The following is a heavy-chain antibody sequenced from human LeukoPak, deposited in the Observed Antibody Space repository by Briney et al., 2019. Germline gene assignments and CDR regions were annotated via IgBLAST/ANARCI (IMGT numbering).Heavy chain of an antibody. CDR3: AKSVRMVRGVTASDP. CDR1: GFTFSSYG. Sequence: PGGTLRLSCAASGFTFSSYGMSWVRQAPGKGLEWVSAISGSGGSTYYADSVKGRFTISRDNSKNTLYLQMNSLRAEDTAVYYCAKSVRMVRGVTASDPWGQGTLVTVSS. D-gene: IGHD3-10*01. CDR2: ISGSGGST. V-gene: IGHV3-23*01. J-gene: IGHJ5*02.